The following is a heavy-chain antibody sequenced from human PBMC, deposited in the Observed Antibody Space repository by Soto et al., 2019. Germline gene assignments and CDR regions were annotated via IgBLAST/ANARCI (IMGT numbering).Heavy chain of an antibody. CDR2: ISYDGSNK. V-gene: IGHV3-30-3*01. D-gene: IGHD1-26*01. J-gene: IGHJ4*02. CDR3: ARDVLGATKGYFDY. Sequence: GGSLRLSCAASGFTFSSYAMHWVRQAPGKGLEWVAVISYDGSNKYYADSVKGRFTISRDNSKNTLYLQMNSLRAEDTAVYYCARDVLGATKGYFDYWGQGTLVTVSS. CDR1: GFTFSSYA.